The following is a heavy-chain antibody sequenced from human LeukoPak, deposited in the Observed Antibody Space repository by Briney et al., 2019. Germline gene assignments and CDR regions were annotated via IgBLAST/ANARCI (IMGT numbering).Heavy chain of an antibody. Sequence: ASVKVSCKASGGTFSSYAISWVRQAPGQGLEWMGGIIPIFGTANYAQKFQGRVTMTRDMSTSTVYMDLISLRSEDTAVYYCARAHLSGYFDYWGQGTLVTVSS. CDR1: GGTFSSYA. CDR2: IIPIFGTA. V-gene: IGHV1-69*05. D-gene: IGHD3-10*01. CDR3: ARAHLSGYFDY. J-gene: IGHJ4*02.